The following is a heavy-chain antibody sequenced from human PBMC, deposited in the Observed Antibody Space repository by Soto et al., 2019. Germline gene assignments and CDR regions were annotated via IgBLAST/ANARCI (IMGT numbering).Heavy chain of an antibody. CDR2: ISSSSSYI. CDR3: ARDPIAAAGTYYGMDV. V-gene: IGHV3-21*01. J-gene: IGHJ6*02. CDR1: GFTFSSYS. D-gene: IGHD6-13*01. Sequence: GGSLRLSCAASGFTFSSYSMNWVRQAPGKGLEWVSSISSSSSYIYYADSVKGRFTISRDNAKNSLYLQMNSLRAEDTAVYYCARDPIAAAGTYYGMDVWGQGTTVTVSS.